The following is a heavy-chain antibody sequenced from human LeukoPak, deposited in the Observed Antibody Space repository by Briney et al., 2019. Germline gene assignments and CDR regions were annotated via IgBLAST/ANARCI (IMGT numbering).Heavy chain of an antibody. Sequence: SETLSLTCTVSGGSISSYYWSWIRQPPGKGLEWIGYIYYSGSTNYNPSLKSRVTISVDTSKNQFSLTLSSVTAADTAVYYCARASPSTVVSYWYFDLWGRGTLVTVSS. CDR3: ARASPSTVVSYWYFDL. D-gene: IGHD3-22*01. CDR2: IYYSGST. J-gene: IGHJ2*01. V-gene: IGHV4-59*01. CDR1: GGSISSYY.